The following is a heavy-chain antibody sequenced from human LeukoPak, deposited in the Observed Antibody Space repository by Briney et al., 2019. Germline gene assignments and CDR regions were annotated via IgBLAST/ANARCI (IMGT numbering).Heavy chain of an antibody. CDR1: GYTFTSYG. J-gene: IGHJ4*01. CDR3: AKRAPYYFDY. V-gene: IGHV1-18*01. Sequence: GASVKVSCKASGYTFTSYGISWVRQAPGQWLEWMGWISGYNGNTKYAQNLQGRVTMTTDTSTSTVYMELRSLNSDDTAVYYCAKRAPYYFDYWGHGTLVTVS. CDR2: ISGYNGNT.